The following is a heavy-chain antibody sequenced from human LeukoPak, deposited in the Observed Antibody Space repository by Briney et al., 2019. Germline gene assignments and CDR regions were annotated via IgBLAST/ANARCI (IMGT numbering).Heavy chain of an antibody. CDR3: ARARDGYNAGAFDI. Sequence: GRSLRLSCAASGFSFSDYYMTWIRKAPGKGLEWISYISSSGSSIYYADSVKGRFTISRDNAKNSLYLQMSSLRAEDTAVYCCARARDGYNAGAFDIWGQGTMVTVSS. J-gene: IGHJ3*02. CDR1: GFSFSDYY. D-gene: IGHD5-24*01. V-gene: IGHV3-11*04. CDR2: ISSSGSSI.